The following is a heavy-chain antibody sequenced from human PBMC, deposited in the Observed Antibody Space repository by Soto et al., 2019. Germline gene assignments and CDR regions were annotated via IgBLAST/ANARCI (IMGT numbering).Heavy chain of an antibody. D-gene: IGHD3-22*01. J-gene: IGHJ4*02. CDR2: IYYSESSHYRGST. V-gene: IGHV4-39*01. CDR3: ARGADWAQTYDSSAQVY. Sequence: PSETLSLTCTVSGDSISISNYYWAWIRQPPGKRLEWIGSIYYSESSHYRGSTYYNPSLKRRVTISVDTSKSQLFLKLSSVTAADTAVYYCARGADWAQTYDSSAQVYWGQGAPVNVSS. CDR1: GDSISISNYY.